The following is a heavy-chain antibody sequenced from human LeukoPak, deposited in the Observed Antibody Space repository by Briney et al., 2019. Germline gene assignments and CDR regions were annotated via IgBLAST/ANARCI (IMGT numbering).Heavy chain of an antibody. V-gene: IGHV4-39*07. J-gene: IGHJ4*02. CDR2: IYYSGCT. CDR1: GGSISSSPYY. Sequence: SETLSLTCTVSGGSISSSPYYWVGIRQPPGKGVECIGSIYYSGCTYYNPSLKSRVTMSVDTSKNQSSMPVSSVTAADTAVYYCARRASYTSSFFDYWGQGILVTVSS. CDR3: ARRASYTSSFFDY. D-gene: IGHD6-6*01.